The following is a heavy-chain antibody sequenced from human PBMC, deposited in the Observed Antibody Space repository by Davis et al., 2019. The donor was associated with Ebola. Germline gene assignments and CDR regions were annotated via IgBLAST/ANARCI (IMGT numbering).Heavy chain of an antibody. D-gene: IGHD3-10*01. CDR1: GYTFTGYY. Sequence: ASAKVSCKASGYTFTGYYMHWVRQAPGQGLEWMGRINPNSGGTNYAQKFQGRVTMTRDTSISTAYMELSRLRSDDTAVYYCARDSGSGSYYNVVTAIGYWGQGTLVTVSS. J-gene: IGHJ4*02. CDR3: ARDSGSGSYYNVVTAIGY. V-gene: IGHV1-2*06. CDR2: INPNSGGT.